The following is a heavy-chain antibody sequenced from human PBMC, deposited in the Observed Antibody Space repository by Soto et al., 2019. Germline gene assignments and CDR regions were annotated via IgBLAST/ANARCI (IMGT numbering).Heavy chain of an antibody. CDR1: GFTLSSYW. V-gene: IGHV3-74*01. D-gene: IGHD2-2*01. Sequence: EVQLVESGGGLVQTGGSLRLSCAASGFTLSSYWMHWVRQAPGKGVVWFSRINGDGGSTNYADSVKGRFTISSDNAKNTLYLQVDSLRAEDTAVYYCARGLYLKYGQDYWGQGTLVTVSS. J-gene: IGHJ4*02. CDR3: ARGLYLKYGQDY. CDR2: INGDGGST.